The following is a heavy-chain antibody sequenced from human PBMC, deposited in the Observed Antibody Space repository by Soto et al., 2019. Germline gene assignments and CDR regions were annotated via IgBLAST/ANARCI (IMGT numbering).Heavy chain of an antibody. Sequence: GRSLSISDAAFGFTFSSHAMSWILHATGKGLEWVSAISGSGGSTYYADSVKGRFTISRDNSKNTLYLQMNSLRAEDTAVYYCAKDPSTGWLPERAFDILGQGTMVTVSS. CDR3: AKDPSTGWLPERAFDI. CDR1: GFTFSSHA. V-gene: IGHV3-23*01. J-gene: IGHJ3*02. CDR2: ISGSGGST. D-gene: IGHD6-19*01.